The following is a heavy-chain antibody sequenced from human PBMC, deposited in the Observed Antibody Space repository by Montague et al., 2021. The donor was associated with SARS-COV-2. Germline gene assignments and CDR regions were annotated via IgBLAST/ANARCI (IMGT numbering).Heavy chain of an antibody. CDR3: ARIPVGSKYYFDF. J-gene: IGHJ4*02. CDR1: GDSVSSNIAA. Sequence: CAISGDSVSSNIAAWNWIRQSPSRGLEWLGRTYYRSRWYNDYAESVKIRITINPDTSKNQFSLHLNSVTPEDTAVYYCARIPVGSKYYFDFWGQGTLVTVSS. D-gene: IGHD2-2*01. CDR2: TYYRSRWYN. V-gene: IGHV6-1*01.